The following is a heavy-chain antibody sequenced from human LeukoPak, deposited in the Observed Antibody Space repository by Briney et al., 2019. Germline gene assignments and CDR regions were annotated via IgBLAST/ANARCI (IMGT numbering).Heavy chain of an antibody. D-gene: IGHD3-16*01. CDR2: ISSDGDST. V-gene: IGHV3-74*01. CDR1: GCAFMGKW. CDR3: ARGNYGGVFDI. Sequence: GGSLRPSCAAPGCAFMGKWRDWGRRARGKVLVWDSRISSDGDSTIYADSVKGRFTIARDTDKKTQYLQMSRLRAEDTAVYYCARGNYGGVFDIWGQGTMVTVSS. J-gene: IGHJ3*02.